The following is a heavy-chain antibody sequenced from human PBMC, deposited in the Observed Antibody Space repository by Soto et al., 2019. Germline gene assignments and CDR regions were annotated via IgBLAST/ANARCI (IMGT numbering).Heavy chain of an antibody. Sequence: GASVKVSCKASGYTFTSYGIIWVRQAPGQGLEWMGWISPYNGNTNYAQNLQGRVTLTADTSTRTTYMELRSLRSDDTAMYYCASLQIGSSSPPTAYDYWGQGTLVTSPQ. CDR1: GYTFTSYG. J-gene: IGHJ4*02. V-gene: IGHV1-18*01. D-gene: IGHD6-13*01. CDR2: ISPYNGNT. CDR3: ASLQIGSSSPPTAYDY.